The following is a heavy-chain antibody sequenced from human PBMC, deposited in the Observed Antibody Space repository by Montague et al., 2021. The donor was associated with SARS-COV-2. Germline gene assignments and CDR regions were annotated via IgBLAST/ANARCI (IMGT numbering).Heavy chain of an antibody. J-gene: IGHJ6*03. V-gene: IGHV4-34*01. CDR3: ASGDDNGSGYLDV. Sequence: SETLSLTCAVYGGSFSGYYWSWIRQPPGKGLEWIGEINHSGSTNXXPSLKSRVTISVDTSKNQFSLKLSSVTAADTAVYYCASGDDNGSGYLDVWGKRTTVTVSS. CDR1: GGSFSGYY. CDR2: INHSGST. D-gene: IGHD1-26*01.